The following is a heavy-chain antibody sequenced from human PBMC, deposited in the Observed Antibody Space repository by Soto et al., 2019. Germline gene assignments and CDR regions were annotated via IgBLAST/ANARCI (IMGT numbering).Heavy chain of an antibody. V-gene: IGHV3-23*01. Sequence: GSLRLSCAASGFTFSSYAMSWVRQAPGKGLEWVSAISGSGGSTYYADSVKGRFTISRDNSKNTLYLQMNSLRAEDTAVYYCAKDRGPYCSSTSCYDPWFDPWGQGTLVTVSS. CDR2: ISGSGGST. CDR3: AKDRGPYCSSTSCYDPWFDP. CDR1: GFTFSSYA. D-gene: IGHD2-2*01. J-gene: IGHJ5*02.